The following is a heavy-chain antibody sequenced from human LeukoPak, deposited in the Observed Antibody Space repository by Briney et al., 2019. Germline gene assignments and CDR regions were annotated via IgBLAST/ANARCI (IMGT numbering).Heavy chain of an antibody. CDR3: ARDHRIGGS. D-gene: IGHD3-16*01. J-gene: IGHJ4*02. CDR1: GFTISSNY. V-gene: IGHV3-53*01. Sequence: GGSLRLSCAASGFTISSNYMTWVRQAPGRGLQWVSVIYSDGSTFYADSVKGRSTISRDSSKNTLYLRMNSLRAEDTAVYYCARDHRIGGSWGQGTLVTVSS. CDR2: IYSDGST.